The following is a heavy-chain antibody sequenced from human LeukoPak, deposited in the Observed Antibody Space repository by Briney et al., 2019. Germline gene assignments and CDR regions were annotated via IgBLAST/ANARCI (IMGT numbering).Heavy chain of an antibody. Sequence: GGSLRLSCAASGFTFSSYAMGWVRQAPGKGLEWVSAISGSGDTYYADSVKGRFTISRDNSKNTLYLQMGSLRAEDMAVYYCARGGLWFGELFYIDYWGQGTLVTVSS. J-gene: IGHJ4*02. CDR2: ISGSGDT. V-gene: IGHV3-23*01. D-gene: IGHD3-10*01. CDR1: GFTFSSYA. CDR3: ARGGLWFGELFYIDY.